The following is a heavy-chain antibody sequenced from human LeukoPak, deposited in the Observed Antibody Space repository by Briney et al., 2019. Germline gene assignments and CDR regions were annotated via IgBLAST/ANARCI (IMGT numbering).Heavy chain of an antibody. CDR1: GLTFSTYW. CDR2: IDHNGSEK. Sequence: GGSLRLSCAASGLTFSTYWMMWVRQTPRKGLEWVANIDHNGSEKNYVDSVRGRFTISRDNAENLLYLQMNSLRAEDTAVYYCATPLDYYDSSGYHQGGDWGQGTLVTVSS. V-gene: IGHV3-7*03. D-gene: IGHD3-22*01. J-gene: IGHJ4*02. CDR3: ATPLDYYDSSGYHQGGD.